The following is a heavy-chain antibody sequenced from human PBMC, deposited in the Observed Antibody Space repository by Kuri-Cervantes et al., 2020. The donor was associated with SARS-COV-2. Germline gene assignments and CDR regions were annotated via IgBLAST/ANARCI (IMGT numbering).Heavy chain of an antibody. CDR1: GFTFSSSW. V-gene: IGHV3-52*01. CDR2: IKCDGSEK. Sequence: GESLKISCAASGFTFSSSWMHWVCQAPEKGLEWVADIKCDGSEKYYVDSVKGRLTISRDNAKNSLYLQMNSLRDEDTAVYYCARDGSDDFWSGHGLGMDVWGQGTTVTVSS. D-gene: IGHD3-3*01. CDR3: ARDGSDDFWSGHGLGMDV. J-gene: IGHJ6*02.